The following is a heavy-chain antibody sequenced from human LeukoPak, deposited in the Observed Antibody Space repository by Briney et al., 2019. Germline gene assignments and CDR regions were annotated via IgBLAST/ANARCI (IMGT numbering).Heavy chain of an antibody. CDR2: MNPNSGST. CDR1: GYTFTSYD. J-gene: IGHJ6*02. CDR3: ARTPSAASYSNYVSGMDV. Sequence: ASVKVSCKASGYTFTSYDINWVRQATGQGLEWMGWMNPNSGSTGYAQKFQGRVTMTRNTSISTAYMELSSLRSEDTAVYYCARTPSAASYSNYVSGMDVWGQGTTVTVSS. V-gene: IGHV1-8*01. D-gene: IGHD4-11*01.